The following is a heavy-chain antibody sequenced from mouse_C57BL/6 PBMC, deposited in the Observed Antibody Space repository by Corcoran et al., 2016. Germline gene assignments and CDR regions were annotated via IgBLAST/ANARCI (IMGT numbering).Heavy chain of an antibody. V-gene: IGHV8-12*01. CDR2: IYWDDDK. D-gene: IGHD2-1*01. J-gene: IGHJ1*03. Sequence: QVTLKESGPGILQSSQTLSLTCSFSGFSLSTSGMGVSWIRQPSGKGLEWLAHIYWDDDKRYNPSLTSRLTLSKDTSRNQVFLKITSVDTADTATYYCARRADYGNRYVDVWGTGTTVTVSS. CDR1: GFSLSTSGMG. CDR3: ARRADYGNRYVDV.